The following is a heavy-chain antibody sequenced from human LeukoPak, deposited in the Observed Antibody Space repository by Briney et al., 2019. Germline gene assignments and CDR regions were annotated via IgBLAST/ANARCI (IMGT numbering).Heavy chain of an antibody. CDR2: IYYSGST. CDR3: ARQNYYGSGNDY. V-gene: IGHV4-59*08. CDR1: GGSISSYY. Sequence: SETLSLICTVSGGSISSYYWSWIRQPPGKGLEWIGYIYYSGSTNYNPSLKSRVTISVDTSKNQFSLKLSSVTAADTAVYYCARQNYYGSGNDYWGQGTLVTVSS. J-gene: IGHJ4*02. D-gene: IGHD3-10*01.